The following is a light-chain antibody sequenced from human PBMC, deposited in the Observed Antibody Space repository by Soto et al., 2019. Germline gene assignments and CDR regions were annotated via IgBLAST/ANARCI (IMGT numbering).Light chain of an antibody. V-gene: IGLV2-14*01. CDR1: SSDIGGYNF. CDR3: SSYTATTSPV. J-gene: IGLJ3*02. CDR2: EVS. Sequence: QAVVTQPASVSGSPGQSITISCTGTSSDIGGYNFVSWYQQYPDEAPRLIIYEVSNRPSGISNRYSGSKFDNTASLTISGLQPADDAIYYCSSYTATTSPVFGGGTKVTVL.